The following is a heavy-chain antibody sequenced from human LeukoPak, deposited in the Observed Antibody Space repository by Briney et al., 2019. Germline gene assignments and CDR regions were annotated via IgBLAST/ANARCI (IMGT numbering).Heavy chain of an antibody. Sequence: GGSLRLSCAASGFTFSSYAMHWVRQAPGKGLEWVAVISYDGSNKYYADSVKGRFTISRDNSKNTLYLQMNSLRAEDTAVYYCARERRAGTTAGAHAFDIWGQGTMVTVSS. CDR3: ARERRAGTTAGAHAFDI. V-gene: IGHV3-30-3*01. CDR1: GFTFSSYA. J-gene: IGHJ3*02. CDR2: ISYDGSNK. D-gene: IGHD1-1*01.